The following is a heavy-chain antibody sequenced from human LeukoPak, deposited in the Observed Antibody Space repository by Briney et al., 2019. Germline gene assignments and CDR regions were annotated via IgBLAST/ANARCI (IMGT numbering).Heavy chain of an antibody. CDR3: ARNPSRRFDY. J-gene: IGHJ4*02. CDR1: GFTFGTYW. V-gene: IGHV3-7*01. CDR2: IKQDGSEK. Sequence: GGSLRPSCAASGFTFGTYWMSWVRQAPGKGLEWVANIKQDGSEKYYVDSVKGRFTIFRDNAKNSLCLQMHSLRAEDTAVYYCARNPSRRFDYWGQGTLVIVSS.